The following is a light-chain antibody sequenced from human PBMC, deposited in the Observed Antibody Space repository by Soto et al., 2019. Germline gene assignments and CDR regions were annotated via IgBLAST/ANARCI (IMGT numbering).Light chain of an antibody. CDR2: GAS. Sequence: EIVLTQSPGTLSFSPGERATLSCRASQSVNSNYLAWYQQKPGQAPRLLFSGASSRATGIPDRFSGSGSGTVFTLTISRLEPEDFAIYYCQQYDSSPLTFGQGTKVDI. J-gene: IGKJ1*01. V-gene: IGKV3-20*01. CDR3: QQYDSSPLT. CDR1: QSVNSNY.